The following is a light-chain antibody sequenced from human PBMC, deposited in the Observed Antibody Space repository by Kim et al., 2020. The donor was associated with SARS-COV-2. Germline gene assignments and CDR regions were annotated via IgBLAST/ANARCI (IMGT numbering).Light chain of an antibody. J-gene: IGLJ2*01. CDR3: QSYDNTNVV. Sequence: GKTVTISCTRSSGSIDSNYGQWYQQRPDSAPTTVIYEDNQRPSGVPDRFSGSVDSSSNSASLTISGLKTEDEADYYCQSYDNTNVVFGGGTQLTVL. CDR1: SGSIDSNY. CDR2: EDN. V-gene: IGLV6-57*03.